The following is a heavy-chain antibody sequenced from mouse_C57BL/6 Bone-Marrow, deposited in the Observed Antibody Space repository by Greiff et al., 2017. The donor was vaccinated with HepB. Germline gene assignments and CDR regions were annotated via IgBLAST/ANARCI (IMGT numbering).Heavy chain of an antibody. V-gene: IGHV5-4*01. CDR3: ARDLETAQGFAY. D-gene: IGHD3-2*02. CDR2: ISDGGSYT. J-gene: IGHJ3*01. Sequence: EVQRVESGGGLVKPGGSLKLSCAASGFTFSSYAMSWVRQTPEKRLEWVATISDGGSYTYYPDNVKGRFTISRDNAKNNLYLQMSHLKSEDTAMYYCARDLETAQGFAYWGQGTLVTVSA. CDR1: GFTFSSYA.